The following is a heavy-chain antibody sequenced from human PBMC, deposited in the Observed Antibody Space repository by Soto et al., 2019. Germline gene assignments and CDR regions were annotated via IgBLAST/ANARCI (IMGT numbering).Heavy chain of an antibody. V-gene: IGHV4-38-2*02. Sequence: KLSETLSLTCAFSGYSISSGYYWGWIRQPPGKGLEWIGSIYHSGSTYYNPSLKSRVTISVDTSKNQFSLKLSSVTAADTAVYYCARDSSGWANNWFDPWGQGTLVTVSS. J-gene: IGHJ5*02. D-gene: IGHD6-19*01. CDR2: IYHSGST. CDR1: GYSISSGYY. CDR3: ARDSSGWANNWFDP.